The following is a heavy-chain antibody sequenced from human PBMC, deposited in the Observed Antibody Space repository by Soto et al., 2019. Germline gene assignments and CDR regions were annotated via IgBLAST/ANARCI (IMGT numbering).Heavy chain of an antibody. Sequence: GASVKVSCKASGYTFTSQHIHWVRQAPGQGFEWMGIINPHNGDTFYTQKFQGRVTMTRDTSTSTVYMDLSSLRSDDTAVYYCATEGYSGGYSIGNYWGQGTLVTVSS. CDR1: GYTFTSQH. V-gene: IGHV1-46*01. CDR2: INPHNGDT. J-gene: IGHJ4*02. CDR3: ATEGYSGGYSIGNY. D-gene: IGHD1-26*01.